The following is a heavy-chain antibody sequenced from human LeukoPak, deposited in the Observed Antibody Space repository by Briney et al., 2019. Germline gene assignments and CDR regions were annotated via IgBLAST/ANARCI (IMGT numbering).Heavy chain of an antibody. CDR2: ISYDGSNK. V-gene: IGHV3-30*18. CDR3: AKQYRRRIADCYFDY. D-gene: IGHD6-6*01. CDR1: GFTFSSYG. Sequence: GGSLRLSCAASGFTFSSYGMHWVRQAPGKGLEWVAVISYDGSNKYYADSVKGRFTISRDNSKNTLYLQMNSLRAEDTAVYYCAKQYRRRIADCYFDYWGQGTLVTVSS. J-gene: IGHJ4*02.